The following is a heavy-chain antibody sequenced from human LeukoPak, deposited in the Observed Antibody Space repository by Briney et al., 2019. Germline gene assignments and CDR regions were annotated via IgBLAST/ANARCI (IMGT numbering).Heavy chain of an antibody. D-gene: IGHD6-6*01. J-gene: IGHJ2*01. CDR2: TYHSGST. Sequence: SETLSLTCAVSGYSISSGYYRGWIRQPPGKGLEWIGSTYHSGSTYYNPSLKSRVTISVDTSKNQFSLKLSSVTAADTAVYYCARRLYSSSYWYFDLWGRGTLVTVSS. V-gene: IGHV4-38-2*01. CDR1: GYSISSGYY. CDR3: ARRLYSSSYWYFDL.